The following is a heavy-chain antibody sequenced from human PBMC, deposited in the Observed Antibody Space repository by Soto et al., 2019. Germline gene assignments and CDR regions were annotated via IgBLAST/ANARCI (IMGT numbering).Heavy chain of an antibody. Sequence: PSQTLSLTCAISWDSVSGNSAAWNWIRQSPSRGLEWLGRTYYRSRWYNEYAVSVKSRITVTPDTSKNHFSLHLNSVTHEDTAVYYCAREFPYYLSSDSYLDYWGQGALVTVSS. CDR2: TYYRSRWYN. V-gene: IGHV6-1*01. D-gene: IGHD3-16*01. J-gene: IGHJ4*02. CDR1: WDSVSGNSAA. CDR3: AREFPYYLSSDSYLDY.